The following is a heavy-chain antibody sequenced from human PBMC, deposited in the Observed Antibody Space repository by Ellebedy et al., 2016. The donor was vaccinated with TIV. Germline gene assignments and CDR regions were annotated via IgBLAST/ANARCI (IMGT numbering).Heavy chain of an antibody. J-gene: IGHJ4*02. Sequence: MPGGSLRLSCTVSGGSISSSSFFWGWIRQPPGKGLEWAANMYYSGTTFYNPSLKSQLTISMDTSKNQFSLNLSSVTAADTAVYYCARVLRAGRDGDFFDAWGQGTLVTVSS. CDR2: MYYSGTT. V-gene: IGHV4-39*07. D-gene: IGHD1-1*01. CDR3: ARVLRAGRDGDFFDA. CDR1: GGSISSSSFF.